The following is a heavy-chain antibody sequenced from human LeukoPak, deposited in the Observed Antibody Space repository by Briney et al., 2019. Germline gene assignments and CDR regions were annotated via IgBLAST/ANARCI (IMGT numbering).Heavy chain of an antibody. D-gene: IGHD6-19*01. CDR2: ISSSSSYI. V-gene: IGHV3-21*01. J-gene: IGHJ4*02. CDR1: GFTFSSYS. Sequence: GGSLRLSCAASGFTFSSYSMHWVRQAPGKGLEWVSSISSSSSYIYYADSVKGRFTISRDNAKNSLYLQMNSLRAEDTAVYYCARDPWQWHVLGYFDYWGQGTLVTVSS. CDR3: ARDPWQWHVLGYFDY.